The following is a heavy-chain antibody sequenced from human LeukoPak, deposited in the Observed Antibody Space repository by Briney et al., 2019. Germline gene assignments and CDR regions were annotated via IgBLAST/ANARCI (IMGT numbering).Heavy chain of an antibody. CDR3: ARGRRFALLYGGYFDY. J-gene: IGHJ4*02. V-gene: IGHV4-31*03. D-gene: IGHD2-2*02. Sequence: SQTLSLTCTVSGGSISSGGYYWSWIRQHPGKGLEWIGYIYYSGSTYYNPSLKSRVTISVDTSKNQFSLNLSSVTAADTAVYYCARGRRFALLYGGYFDYWGQGTLVTVSS. CDR1: GGSISSGGYY. CDR2: IYYSGST.